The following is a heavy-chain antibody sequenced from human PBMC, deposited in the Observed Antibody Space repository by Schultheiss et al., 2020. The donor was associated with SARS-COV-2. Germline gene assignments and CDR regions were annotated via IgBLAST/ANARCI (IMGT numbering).Heavy chain of an antibody. CDR3: VKDIRFGDAFDI. CDR2: ITHSGST. CDR1: GGSISSSSYY. Sequence: SETLSLTCTVSGGSISSSSYYWGWIRQPPGKGLEWVGEITHSGSTNYNPSLKSRVTISVDTSKNQFSLKLSSVTAEDMAVYYCVKDIRFGDAFDIWGQGTLVTVSS. V-gene: IGHV4-39*07. J-gene: IGHJ3*02. D-gene: IGHD3-10*01.